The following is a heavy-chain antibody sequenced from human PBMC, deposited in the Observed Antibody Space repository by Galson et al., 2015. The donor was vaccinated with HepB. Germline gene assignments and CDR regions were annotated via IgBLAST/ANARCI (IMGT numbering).Heavy chain of an antibody. J-gene: IGHJ4*02. CDR3: ARARDYRFAY. CDR1: GYTLTSNG. V-gene: IGHV1-18*04. D-gene: IGHD4/OR15-4a*01. Sequence: SVKVSCKASGYTLTSNGISWVRQTPRQGLEWLGWISAYGGNTKYAQKYQGRITLTRDTSTRTAYVGLRSLRSDDTAVYYCARARDYRFAYWGQGTLVTVSS. CDR2: ISAYGGNT.